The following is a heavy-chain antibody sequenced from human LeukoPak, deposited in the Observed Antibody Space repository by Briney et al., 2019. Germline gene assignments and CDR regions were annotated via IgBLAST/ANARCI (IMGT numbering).Heavy chain of an antibody. CDR3: ARPSVGATSDY. J-gene: IGHJ4*02. D-gene: IGHD1-26*01. CDR2: IHYSGST. V-gene: IGHV4-59*08. Sequence: PSETLSLTCGVSSGSISNYYWSWIRQPPGKGLEWIAYIHYSGSTHYNPSLRSRATISVDTSKNQFSLKLSSVTAADTAVYYCARPSVGATSDYWGQGTLVTVSS. CDR1: SGSISNYY.